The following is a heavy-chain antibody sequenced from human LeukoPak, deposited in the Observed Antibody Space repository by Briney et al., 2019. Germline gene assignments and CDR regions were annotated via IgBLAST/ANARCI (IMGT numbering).Heavy chain of an antibody. J-gene: IGHJ4*02. V-gene: IGHV1-46*01. CDR3: ARDEEWLPFDY. Sequence: ASVKVSCTASGYTFTSYYMDWVRHAPGQGLEWMGIINPSGGSTSYAQKVQGRVTMTTDTSTSTDYMELSSLRSEDTAVYYCARDEEWLPFDYWGQGTLVTVSS. CDR1: GYTFTSYY. CDR2: INPSGGST. D-gene: IGHD3-3*01.